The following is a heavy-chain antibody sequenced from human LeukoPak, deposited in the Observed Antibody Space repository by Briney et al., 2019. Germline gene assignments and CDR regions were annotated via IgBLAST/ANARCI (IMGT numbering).Heavy chain of an antibody. CDR2: MNPNSGNT. J-gene: IGHJ4*02. D-gene: IGHD4-17*01. CDR1: GYTFTSYD. Sequence: ASVKVSCKASGYTFTSYDINWVRQATGQGLGWMGWMNPNSGNTGYAQKFQGRVTMTRNTSVSTAYMELSSLRSEDTAVYYCARVYGDYYFDYWGQGTLVTVSS. V-gene: IGHV1-8*01. CDR3: ARVYGDYYFDY.